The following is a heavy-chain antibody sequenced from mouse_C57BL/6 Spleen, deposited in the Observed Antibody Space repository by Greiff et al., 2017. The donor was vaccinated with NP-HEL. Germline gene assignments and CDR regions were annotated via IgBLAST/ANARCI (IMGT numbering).Heavy chain of an antibody. J-gene: IGHJ3*01. CDR1: GYTFTDYY. CDR2: IYPGSGNT. D-gene: IGHD1-1*01. V-gene: IGHV1-76*01. CDR3: ARNGNNYYGSSWFAY. Sequence: QVQLQQSGAELVRPGASVKLSCKASGYTFTDYYINWVKQRPGQGLEWIARIYPGSGNTYYNEKFKGKATLTAEKSSSTAYMQLSSLTSEDSAVYFCARNGNNYYGSSWFAYWGQGTLVTVSA.